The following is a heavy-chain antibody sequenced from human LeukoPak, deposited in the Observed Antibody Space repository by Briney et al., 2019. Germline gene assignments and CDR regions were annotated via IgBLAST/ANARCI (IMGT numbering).Heavy chain of an antibody. CDR2: IKSKTDGGTT. D-gene: IGHD2-21*02. CDR3: ARLSVDAFDI. Sequence: PGGSLRLSCAASGFTFSNAWMSWVRQAPGKGLEWVGRIKSKTDGGTTDYAAPVKGRFTISRDDSKNTLYLQMNSLRAEDTAVYYCARLSVDAFDIWGQGTMVTVSS. J-gene: IGHJ3*02. CDR1: GFTFSNAW. V-gene: IGHV3-15*01.